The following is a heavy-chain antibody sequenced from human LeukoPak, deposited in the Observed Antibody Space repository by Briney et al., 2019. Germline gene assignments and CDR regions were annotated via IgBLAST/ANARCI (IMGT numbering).Heavy chain of an antibody. J-gene: IGHJ3*02. Sequence: PGGSLRLSCVASGFTFSSYEMNWVRQAPGRGLEWVSYIDNSGSIQYYADSVKGRFTISRDNAKNSLYLQMNSLRPEDTAVYYCARPKGVFAFDIWGQGTMATVSS. CDR3: ARPKGVFAFDI. CDR1: GFTFSSYE. D-gene: IGHD3-16*01. V-gene: IGHV3-48*03. CDR2: IDNSGSIQ.